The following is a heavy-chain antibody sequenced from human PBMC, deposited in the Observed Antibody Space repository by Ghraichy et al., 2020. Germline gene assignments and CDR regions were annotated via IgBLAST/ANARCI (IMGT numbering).Heavy chain of an antibody. CDR1: GGSFSGYY. CDR3: ARIWSRWGATPDY. CDR2: INHSGST. D-gene: IGHD4-23*01. Sequence: SETLSLTCAVYGGSFSGYYWSWIRQPPGKGLEWIGEINHSGSTNYNPSLKSRVTISVDTSKNQFSLKLSSVTAADTAVYYCARIWSRWGATPDYWGQGTLVTVSS. J-gene: IGHJ4*02. V-gene: IGHV4-34*01.